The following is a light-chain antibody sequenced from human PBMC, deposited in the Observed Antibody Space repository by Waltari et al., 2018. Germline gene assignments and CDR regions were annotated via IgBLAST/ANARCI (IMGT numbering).Light chain of an antibody. V-gene: IGKV4-1*01. CDR3: QQYYSTPIT. CDR2: WAS. J-gene: IGKJ5*01. CDR1: QSVLYSSNNKNY. Sequence: DIVMTQSPDSLAVSLGERATINCNSSQSVLYSSNNKNYLAWYQQKPGQPPKLLIYWASTRESGVPDRFSGSGSGTDFTLTISSLQAEDVAVYYCQQYYSTPITFGQGTRLDIK.